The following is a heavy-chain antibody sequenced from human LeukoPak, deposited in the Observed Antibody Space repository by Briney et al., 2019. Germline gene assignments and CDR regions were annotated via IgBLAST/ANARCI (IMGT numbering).Heavy chain of an antibody. CDR2: IIPIFGTA. CDR1: GGTFSSYA. V-gene: IGHV1-69*13. CDR3: ARRHSRGPFDY. J-gene: IGHJ4*02. Sequence: SVKVSYKASGGTFSSYAISWVRQAPGQGLEWMGGIIPIFGTANYAQKFQGRVTITADESTSTAHMELSSLRSEDTAVYYCARRHSRGPFDYWGQGTLVTVSS. D-gene: IGHD3-10*01.